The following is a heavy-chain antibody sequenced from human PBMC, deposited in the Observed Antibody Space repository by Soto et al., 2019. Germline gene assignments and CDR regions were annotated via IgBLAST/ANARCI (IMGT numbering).Heavy chain of an antibody. Sequence: SVKVSCKASGGTFSSYAISWVRQAPGQGLEWMGGIIPIFGTANYAQKFQGRVTITADESTSTAYMELSSLRSEDTAVYYCARDPSGYDFWSGYYPNGIYYGMDVWGQGTTVTVSS. J-gene: IGHJ6*02. CDR3: ARDPSGYDFWSGYYPNGIYYGMDV. CDR2: IIPIFGTA. V-gene: IGHV1-69*13. CDR1: GGTFSSYA. D-gene: IGHD3-3*01.